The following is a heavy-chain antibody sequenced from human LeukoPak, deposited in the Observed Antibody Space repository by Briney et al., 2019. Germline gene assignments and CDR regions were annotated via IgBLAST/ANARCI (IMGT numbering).Heavy chain of an antibody. D-gene: IGHD3-10*01. CDR1: GGSFSGYY. V-gene: IGHV4-34*01. Sequence: SETLSLTCAVYGGSFSGYYWSWIRQPPGKGLEWIGEINHSGSTNYNPSLKSRVTISVDTSKNQFSLKLSSVTAADTAVYYCARSNGSGSSPSDYWGQGTLVTVSS. CDR2: INHSGST. J-gene: IGHJ4*02. CDR3: ARSNGSGSSPSDY.